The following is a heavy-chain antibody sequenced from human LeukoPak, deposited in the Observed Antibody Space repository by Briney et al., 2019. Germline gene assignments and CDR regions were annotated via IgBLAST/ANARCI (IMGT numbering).Heavy chain of an antibody. Sequence: ASLKVSCKASGYTFTGYYMHWVRQAPGQGLEWMGWINPNSGGTNYAQKFQGRVTMTRDTSISTAYMELSRLRSDDTAVYYCARALKGYYYDSSGYYYGPGWFDPWGQGTLVTVSS. V-gene: IGHV1-2*02. J-gene: IGHJ5*02. CDR2: INPNSGGT. CDR3: ARALKGYYYDSSGYYYGPGWFDP. CDR1: GYTFTGYY. D-gene: IGHD3-22*01.